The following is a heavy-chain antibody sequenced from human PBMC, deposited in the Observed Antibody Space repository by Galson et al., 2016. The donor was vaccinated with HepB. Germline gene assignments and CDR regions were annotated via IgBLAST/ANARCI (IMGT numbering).Heavy chain of an antibody. Sequence: QSGAEVKKPGASVKVSCKASGYTFSSYGISWVRQAPGQGLEWMGWINPKSGGTKYAQKFQGRVTMTRDTSMSTVYMELSRLTSADTAVYYCARETAAGAQTDALDIWGQGTMVTVSS. CDR2: INPKSGGT. D-gene: IGHD6-19*01. CDR1: GYTFSSYG. V-gene: IGHV1-2*02. CDR3: ARETAAGAQTDALDI. J-gene: IGHJ3*02.